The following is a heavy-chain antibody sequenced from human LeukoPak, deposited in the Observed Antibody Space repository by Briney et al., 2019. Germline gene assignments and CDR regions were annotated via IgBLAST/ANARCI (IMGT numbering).Heavy chain of an antibody. V-gene: IGHV1-69*05. J-gene: IGHJ5*02. Sequence: SVKVSCKTSGYTLISYGISWVRQAPGKGLEWMGGVIPIFGTPTYAQKFQGRITITTDGSTRTAYMELTSLRSEDTAMYYCARDRHSGTYLSFSWGQGTQVTVSS. CDR1: GYTLISYG. CDR3: ARDRHSGTYLSFS. CDR2: VIPIFGTP. D-gene: IGHD1-26*01.